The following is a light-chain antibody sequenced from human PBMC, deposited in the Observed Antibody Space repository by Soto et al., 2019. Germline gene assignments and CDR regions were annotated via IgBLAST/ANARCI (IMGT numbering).Light chain of an antibody. CDR3: QQYGDWPPQT. CDR1: QSVSRN. Sequence: EVVLTQSPATLSVSPGDRATLSCRASQSVSRNLAWYQQKPGQAPRLLIYGASTRATGVPARFSGSGSATEFTLSIISWQSEDVAVYYCQQYGDWPPQTFGQGTKLEI. V-gene: IGKV3-15*01. CDR2: GAS. J-gene: IGKJ2*01.